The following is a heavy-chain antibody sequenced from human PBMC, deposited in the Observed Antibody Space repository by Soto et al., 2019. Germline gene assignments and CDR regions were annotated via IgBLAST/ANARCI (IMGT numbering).Heavy chain of an antibody. CDR2: INPSGGST. V-gene: IGHV1-46*01. J-gene: IGHJ3*02. CDR3: ARNRDRYTYHDAFNI. Sequence: GASVKVSCKASGYTFTSYYMHWVRQAPGQGLEWMGIINPSGGSTSYAQKFQGRVTLTRDTSTSTVYMELSSLRSEDTAVYYCARNRDRYTYHDAFNIWRQGPMVTVSS. CDR1: GYTFTSYY. D-gene: IGHD1-26*01.